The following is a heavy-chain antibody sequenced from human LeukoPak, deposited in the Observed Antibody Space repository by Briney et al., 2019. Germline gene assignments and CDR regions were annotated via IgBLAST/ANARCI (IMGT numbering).Heavy chain of an antibody. V-gene: IGHV3-23*01. CDR3: AKSARLRFLEWLLYPFDY. CDR2: ISGSGGST. Sequence: PGGSLRLSCAASGFTFSSYAMSWVRQAPGKGLEWVSAISGSGGSTYYADSVKGRFTISRDNSKTTLYLQMNSLRAEDTAVYYCAKSARLRFLEWLLYPFDYWGQGTLVTVSS. D-gene: IGHD3-3*01. J-gene: IGHJ4*02. CDR1: GFTFSSYA.